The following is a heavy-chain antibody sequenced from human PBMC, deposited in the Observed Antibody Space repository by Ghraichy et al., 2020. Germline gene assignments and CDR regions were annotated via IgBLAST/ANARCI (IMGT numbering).Heavy chain of an antibody. V-gene: IGHV3-23*01. CDR2: ISGSGGRT. Sequence: LSLTCEASGFNFRNYDMSWVRQAPGKGLEWVTGISGSGGRTYSADSAKGRFTISRDNSKNTVYLQMNSLRAEDTALYFCAKDRDQHGAGSRALDVWGQGTLVTVSS. D-gene: IGHD3-10*01. CDR1: GFNFRNYD. J-gene: IGHJ3*01. CDR3: AKDRDQHGAGSRALDV.